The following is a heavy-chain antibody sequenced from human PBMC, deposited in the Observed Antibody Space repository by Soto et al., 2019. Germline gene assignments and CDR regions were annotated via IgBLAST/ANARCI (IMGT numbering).Heavy chain of an antibody. Sequence: NPGGSLRLSCAASGFTFTRYSMNWVRQAPGKGLEWVSSISSTTNYIYYGDSMKGRFTISRDNAKNSLYLEMNSLRAEDMAVYYCARESEDLTSNFDYWGQGTLVTVSS. CDR1: GFTFTRYS. CDR3: ARESEDLTSNFDY. CDR2: ISSTTNYI. V-gene: IGHV3-21*06. J-gene: IGHJ4*02.